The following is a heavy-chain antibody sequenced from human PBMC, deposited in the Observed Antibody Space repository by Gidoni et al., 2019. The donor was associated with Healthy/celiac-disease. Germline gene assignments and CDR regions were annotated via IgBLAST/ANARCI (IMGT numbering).Heavy chain of an antibody. V-gene: IGHV1-3*01. J-gene: IGHJ6*02. D-gene: IGHD2-2*02. CDR2: INAGNGNT. CDR1: GYPFTSYA. Sequence: QVQLVQSGAAVKKPVPSVKVSCTASGYPFTSYAMHWVRKAPGQRLEWMGWINAGNGNTKYSQKFQGRVTITRDTSASTAYMELSSLRSEDTAVYYCARNIVVVPAAIQYYYYYYGMDVWGQGTTVTVSS. CDR3: ARNIVVVPAAIQYYYYYYGMDV.